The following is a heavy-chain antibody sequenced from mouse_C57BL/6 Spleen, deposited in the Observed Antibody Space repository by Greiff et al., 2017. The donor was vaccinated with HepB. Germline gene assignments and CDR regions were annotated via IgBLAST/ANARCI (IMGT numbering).Heavy chain of an antibody. J-gene: IGHJ4*01. D-gene: IGHD2-3*01. CDR2: INPYNGGT. Sequence: VQLQQSGPVLVKPGASVKMSCKASGYTFTDYYMNWVKQSHGKSLEWIGVINPYNGGTSYNQKFKGKATLTVDKSSSTAYMELNSLTSEDSAVYYCARDDGYYAPMDYWGQGTSVTVSS. CDR3: ARDDGYYAPMDY. CDR1: GYTFTDYY. V-gene: IGHV1-19*01.